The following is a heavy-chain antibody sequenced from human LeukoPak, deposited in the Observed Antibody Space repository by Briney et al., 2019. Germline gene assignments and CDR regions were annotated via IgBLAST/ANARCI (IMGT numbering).Heavy chain of an antibody. V-gene: IGHV4-34*01. Sequence: PSETLSLTCAVYGGSFSGYYWSWIRQPPGKGLEWMGEINHSGSTNYNPSLKSRVTISVDTSKNQFSLKLSSVTAADTAVYYCARTIVVVPAAMPIPDAFDIWGQGTMVTVSS. J-gene: IGHJ3*02. D-gene: IGHD2-2*01. CDR1: GGSFSGYY. CDR2: INHSGST. CDR3: ARTIVVVPAAMPIPDAFDI.